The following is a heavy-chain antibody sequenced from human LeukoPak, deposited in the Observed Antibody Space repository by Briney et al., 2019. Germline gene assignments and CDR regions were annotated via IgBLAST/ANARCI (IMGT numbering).Heavy chain of an antibody. D-gene: IGHD4-17*01. CDR1: GFTFSSYS. CDR3: ARELVSYGDYGY. V-gene: IGHV3-74*01. Sequence: GGSLRLSCAASGFTFSSYSMNWVRQAPGKGLVWVSRINADGTIATYADSVEGRFTISRDNAKNTLYLQMNSLRAEDTAVYYCARELVSYGDYGYWGQGTLVTVSS. CDR2: INADGTIA. J-gene: IGHJ4*02.